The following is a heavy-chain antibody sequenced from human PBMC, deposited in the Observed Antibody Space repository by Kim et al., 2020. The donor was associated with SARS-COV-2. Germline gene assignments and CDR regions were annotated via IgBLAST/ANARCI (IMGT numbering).Heavy chain of an antibody. D-gene: IGHD3-16*01. Sequence: ASVKVSCKASGDTSSTSGFSWVRQAPGQGLEWMVWINTKKGDTNYVQKFQDRVTMTTDSSTTAAYMELRSLKFDDTAVYYCVRGTWGDINDYWGQGTLVT. CDR3: VRGTWGDINDY. CDR2: INTKKGDT. V-gene: IGHV1-18*01. J-gene: IGHJ4*02. CDR1: GDTSSTSG.